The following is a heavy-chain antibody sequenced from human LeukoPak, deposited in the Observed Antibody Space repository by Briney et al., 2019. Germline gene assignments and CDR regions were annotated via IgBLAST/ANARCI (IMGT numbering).Heavy chain of an antibody. CDR2: MNPNSGNT. Sequence: ASVKVSCKASGYTFTSYDINWGRRATGQGLEWMGWMNPNSGNTGYAQKFQHRVTMTRNTSISTAYMELSSLRSEDAAVYHCARVLWFGELVLVGFDPWGQGTLVTVSS. V-gene: IGHV1-8*01. D-gene: IGHD3-10*01. CDR1: GYTFTSYD. J-gene: IGHJ5*02. CDR3: ARVLWFGELVLVGFDP.